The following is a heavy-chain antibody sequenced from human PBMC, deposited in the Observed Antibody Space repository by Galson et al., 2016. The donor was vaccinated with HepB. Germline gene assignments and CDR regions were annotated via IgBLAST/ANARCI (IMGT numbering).Heavy chain of an antibody. Sequence: LSLTCTVSGGSISSYXXXWXXXSPXXXLEXXXHXXXTRXXXYNXXLEXXVTISTDASKNQVSLXLSXXTAADTAMYYCARDTHYFDSGWEDWFDSWGQGTLXXVSS. CDR2: XXXTRXX. CDR3: ARDTHYFDSGWEDWFDS. V-gene: IGHV4-59*01. CDR1: GGSISSYX. J-gene: IGHJ5*01. D-gene: IGHD3-10*01.